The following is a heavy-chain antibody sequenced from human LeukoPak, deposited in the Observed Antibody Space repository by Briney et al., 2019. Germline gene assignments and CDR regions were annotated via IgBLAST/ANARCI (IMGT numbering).Heavy chain of an antibody. D-gene: IGHD2-2*01. CDR3: AKAPYQLLKKGYFDY. Sequence: SWVRQAPGKGLEWVSAISGSGGSTYYADSVKGRFTISRDNSKNTLYLQMNSLRADDTAVYYCAKAPYQLLKKGYFDYWGQGTLVTVSS. CDR2: ISGSGGST. J-gene: IGHJ4*02. V-gene: IGHV3-23*01.